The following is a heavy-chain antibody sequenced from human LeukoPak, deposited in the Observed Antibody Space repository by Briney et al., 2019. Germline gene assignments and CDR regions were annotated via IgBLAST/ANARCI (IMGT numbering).Heavy chain of an antibody. CDR2: INNDGTAT. CDR3: ANLGHDYGDYGDY. CDR1: GFTFNYFW. V-gene: IGHV3-74*01. Sequence: GGSLRLSCAASGFTFNYFWMHWVRQVPGKGLVWVSGINNDGTATYYADSVKGRFTISRDNSKNTLYLQMNSLRAEDTAVYYCANLGHDYGDYGDYWGQGTLVTVSS. J-gene: IGHJ4*02. D-gene: IGHD4-17*01.